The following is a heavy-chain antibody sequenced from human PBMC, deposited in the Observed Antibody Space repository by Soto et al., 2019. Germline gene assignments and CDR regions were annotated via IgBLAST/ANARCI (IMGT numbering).Heavy chain of an antibody. CDR1: GYTFTSYA. CDR3: ARRATRPSTGIAVAPYFDY. J-gene: IGHJ4*02. CDR2: INAGNGNT. D-gene: IGHD6-19*01. Sequence: GASVKVSCKASGYTFTSYAMHWVRQAPGQRLEWMGWINAGNGNTKYSQKFQGRATITRDTSASTAYMELSSLRSEDTAVYYCARRATRPSTGIAVAPYFDYWGQGTLVTVSS. V-gene: IGHV1-3*01.